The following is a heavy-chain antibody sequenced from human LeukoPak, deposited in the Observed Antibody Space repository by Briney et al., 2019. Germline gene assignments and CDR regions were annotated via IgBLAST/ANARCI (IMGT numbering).Heavy chain of an antibody. CDR1: GFTFSSYE. CDR2: ISSSGSTI. Sequence: GGSLRLSCAASGFTFSSYEMNWVRQAPGKGLEWVSYISSSGSTIYYADSVKGRFTISRDNAKNSLSLQMNSLRAEDTAVYYCARDVVAAAGTWDYWGQGTLVTVSS. CDR3: ARDVVAAAGTWDY. D-gene: IGHD6-13*01. V-gene: IGHV3-48*03. J-gene: IGHJ4*02.